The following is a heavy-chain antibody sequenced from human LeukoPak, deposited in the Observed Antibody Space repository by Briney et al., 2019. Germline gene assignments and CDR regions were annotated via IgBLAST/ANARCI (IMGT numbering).Heavy chain of an antibody. CDR2: ISSSGSTI. CDR1: GSTFSDYY. D-gene: IGHD3-9*01. V-gene: IGHV3-11*04. Sequence: SGGSLRLSCAASGSTFSDYYMSWIRQAPGKGLEWVSYISSSGSTIYYADSVKGRFTISRDNAKNSLYLQMNSLRAEDTAVYYCAREYRPDRYHSDAFDIWGQGTMVTVSS. J-gene: IGHJ3*02. CDR3: AREYRPDRYHSDAFDI.